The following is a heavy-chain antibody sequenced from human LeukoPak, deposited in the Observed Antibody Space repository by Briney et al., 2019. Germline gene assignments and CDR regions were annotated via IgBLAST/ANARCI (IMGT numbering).Heavy chain of an antibody. J-gene: IGHJ4*02. CDR1: GFTFDDYG. CDR3: ASLPAADPFDY. CDR2: INWNGGST. D-gene: IGHD6-13*01. Sequence: GGSLRLSCAASGFTFDDYGMSWVRQAPGKGLEWVSGINWNGGSTGYADSVKGRFTISRDSAKNSLYLQMNSLRAEDTALYYCASLPAADPFDYWGQGTLVTVSS. V-gene: IGHV3-20*04.